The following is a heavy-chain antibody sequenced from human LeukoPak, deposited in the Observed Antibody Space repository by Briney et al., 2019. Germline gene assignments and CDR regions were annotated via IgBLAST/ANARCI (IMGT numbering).Heavy chain of an antibody. CDR3: ATPIRDRYCSGGSCYSPFDF. V-gene: IGHV3-23*01. Sequence: PGGSLRLSCAASGFTFRNYAMSWVRQAPGEGLEWVSALNAGGGSTHYADSVKGRFTISRDNSKNTLYLQMNSLGVEDTAVYYCATPIRDRYCSGGSCYSPFDFWGQGTLVTVSS. CDR2: LNAGGGST. CDR1: GFTFRNYA. J-gene: IGHJ4*02. D-gene: IGHD2-15*01.